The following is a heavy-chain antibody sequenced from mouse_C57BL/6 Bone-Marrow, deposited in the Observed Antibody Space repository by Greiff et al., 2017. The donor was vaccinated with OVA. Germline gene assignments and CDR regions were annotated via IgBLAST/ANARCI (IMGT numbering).Heavy chain of an antibody. CDR3: ANHDRGSECSGCGWFDF. D-gene: IGHD1-1*01. CDR2: IWGGGST. CDR1: GFSLTSYG. J-gene: IGHJ1*01. V-gene: IGHV2-9*01. Sequence: QVQLQQSGPGLVAPSQSLSITCTVSGFSLTSYGVDWVRQPPGKGLEWLGVIWGGGSTNYNSALMSRLSISKDNSKSQVFLKMNSLQTDDTDMYYCANHDRGSECSGCGWFDFWGQGTTVTVSS.